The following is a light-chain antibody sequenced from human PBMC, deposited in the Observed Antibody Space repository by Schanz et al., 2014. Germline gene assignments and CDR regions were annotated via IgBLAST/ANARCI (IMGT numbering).Light chain of an antibody. J-gene: IGKJ1*01. V-gene: IGKV3-15*01. Sequence: VMTQSPATLSVSPGESATLSCRASQSVSSNLAWFPQKPGQAPRLLIYRASSRAPGISARFSGSGSGTDFTLTISGLQSEDYAMYYCQQYNEWPRTFGQGTRVEIK. CDR1: QSVSSN. CDR3: QQYNEWPRT. CDR2: RAS.